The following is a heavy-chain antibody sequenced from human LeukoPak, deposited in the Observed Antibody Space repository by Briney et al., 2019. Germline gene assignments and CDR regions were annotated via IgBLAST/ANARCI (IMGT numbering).Heavy chain of an antibody. CDR2: INPNSGGT. CDR3: ANLPLNSGVDY. V-gene: IGHV1-2*02. D-gene: IGHD1-26*01. J-gene: IGHJ4*02. CDR1: GYTFTDYY. Sequence: ASVKVSCKASGYTFTDYYMHWVRQAPGQGLEYMGWINPNSGGTNYAQKFQGRVTMTRDTSISTAYMELSRLTSDDTAMYYCANLPLNSGVDYWGQGTLVTVSS.